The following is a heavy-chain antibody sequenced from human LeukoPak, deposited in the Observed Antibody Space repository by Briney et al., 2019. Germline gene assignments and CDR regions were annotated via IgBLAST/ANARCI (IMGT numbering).Heavy chain of an antibody. J-gene: IGHJ3*02. V-gene: IGHV4-59*02. Sequence: PSETLSLTCTVSGGSVSGYYWTWIRQPPGKGLEWIGYIHYTGSTYDNPSLKSRVTTSVDRSKNQFSLRLTSVTAADTAVYYCATGSASQTSDAFDIWGHGTMVTVSS. D-gene: IGHD6-6*01. CDR1: GGSVSGYY. CDR2: IHYTGST. CDR3: ATGSASQTSDAFDI.